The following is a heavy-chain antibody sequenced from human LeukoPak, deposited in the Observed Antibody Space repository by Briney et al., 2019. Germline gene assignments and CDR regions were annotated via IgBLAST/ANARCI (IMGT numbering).Heavy chain of an antibody. J-gene: IGHJ4*02. CDR3: ARGLSMGLFPVDY. V-gene: IGHV1-69*13. CDR1: GYTFTTYG. CDR2: IIPIFGTA. Sequence: SVKVSCKASGYTFTTYGISWVRQAPGQGLEWMGGIIPIFGTANYAQKFQGRVTITADESTSTAYMELSSLRSEDTAVYYCARGLSMGLFPVDYWGQGTLVTVSS. D-gene: IGHD2/OR15-2a*01.